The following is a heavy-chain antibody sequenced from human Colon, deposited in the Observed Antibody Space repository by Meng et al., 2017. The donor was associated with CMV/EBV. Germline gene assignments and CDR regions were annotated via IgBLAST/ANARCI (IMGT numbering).Heavy chain of an antibody. V-gene: IGHV4-4*02. CDR1: GGSLIGTNW. J-gene: IGHJ4*02. CDR3: GDPPAGY. Sequence: QLQLQESGPGLVKPSGTLSLTCVVSGGSLIGTNWWNWVRQPPGRGLEWIGEIFHSGTTNYNPSLKSRVTISIDKSKNQFSLKLTSVTAADTAVYFCGDPPAGYWGQGVLVTVSS. CDR2: IFHSGTT.